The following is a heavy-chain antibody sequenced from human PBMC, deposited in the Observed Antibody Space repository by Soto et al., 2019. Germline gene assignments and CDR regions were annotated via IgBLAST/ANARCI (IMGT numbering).Heavy chain of an antibody. CDR1: GGSISSGDYY. V-gene: IGHV4-39*01. Sequence: ETLSLTCTVSGGSISSGDYYWSWIRQPTGKGLEWMGTSYYIGTNYYNPSLKSRVTISVDTSKNQFSLKLNSVTAADTAVYYCARFLVPASRNTDFDYWGQGSLVTVSS. D-gene: IGHD2-21*02. CDR3: ARFLVPASRNTDFDY. CDR2: SYYIGTN. J-gene: IGHJ4*02.